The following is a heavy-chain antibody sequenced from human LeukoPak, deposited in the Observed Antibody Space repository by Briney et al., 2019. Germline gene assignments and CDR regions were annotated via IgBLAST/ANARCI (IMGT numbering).Heavy chain of an antibody. J-gene: IGHJ6*03. CDR3: ARGDIAVAGAPGGYYYYMDV. V-gene: IGHV1-8*02. CDR2: INPNSGNT. D-gene: IGHD6-19*01. Sequence: ASVKVSCKASGYTFTGYYMHWVRQAPGQGLEWMGWINPNSGNTGYAQKFQGRVTMTRNTSISTAYMELSSLRSEDTAVYYCARGDIAVAGAPGGYYYYMDVWGKGTTVSISS. CDR1: GYTFTGYY.